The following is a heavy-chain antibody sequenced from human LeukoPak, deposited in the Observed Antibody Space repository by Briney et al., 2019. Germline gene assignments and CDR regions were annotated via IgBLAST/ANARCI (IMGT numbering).Heavy chain of an antibody. CDR1: GGSISSCGYY. V-gene: IGHV4-31*03. CDR3: ARVNYDSSGYYFDY. J-gene: IGHJ4*02. CDR2: IYYSGST. Sequence: SQTMSLTCTVSGGSISSCGYYWSWIRQHPGKGLEWIGYIYYSGSTYYNPSLKSRVTKSVDTSKNQFSLKLSSVTAADTAVYYCARVNYDSSGYYFDYWGQGTLVTVSS. D-gene: IGHD3-22*01.